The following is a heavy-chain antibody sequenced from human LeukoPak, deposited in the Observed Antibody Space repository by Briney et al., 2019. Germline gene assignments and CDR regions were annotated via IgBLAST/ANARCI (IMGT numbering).Heavy chain of an antibody. CDR1: GGSISSYY. Sequence: SETLSLTCTVSGGSISSYYWSWIRQSPGKGLEWIGYIYYSGSANYNPSLKSRVTISVDTSKNQFSLKLSSVTAADTAVYYCARSPPMVRGVIDYWGQGTLVTVSS. CDR3: ARSPPMVRGVIDY. D-gene: IGHD3-10*01. V-gene: IGHV4-59*01. J-gene: IGHJ4*02. CDR2: IYYSGSA.